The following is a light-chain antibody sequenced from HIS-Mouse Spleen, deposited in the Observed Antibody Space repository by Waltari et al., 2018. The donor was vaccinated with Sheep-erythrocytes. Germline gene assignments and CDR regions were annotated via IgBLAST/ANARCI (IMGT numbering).Light chain of an antibody. CDR3: CSYAGSYNHV. Sequence: QSALTQPRSVSGSPGQSVTIPCTGTSSDVAGYNYSSWYQQHPGKAPKLMIYDVSKRPSGVPDRFSGSKSGNTASLTISGLQAEDEADYYCCSYAGSYNHVFATGTKVTVL. V-gene: IGLV2-11*01. CDR2: DVS. J-gene: IGLJ1*01. CDR1: SSDVAGYNY.